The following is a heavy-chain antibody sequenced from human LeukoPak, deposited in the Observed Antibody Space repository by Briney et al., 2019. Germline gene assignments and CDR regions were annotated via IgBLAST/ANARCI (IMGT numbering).Heavy chain of an antibody. V-gene: IGHV3-74*01. CDR2: INSDGSRT. CDR1: GFTFSTYW. J-gene: IGHJ4*02. CDR3: AREENSFDS. Sequence: GGSLRLSCAASGFTFSTYWMHWVRQTPGEGLVWVSGINSDGSRTPYADSVKGRFTISRDNAKNTLYLEMNSLRAEDTAVYYCAREENSFDSWGQGNLFTVSS.